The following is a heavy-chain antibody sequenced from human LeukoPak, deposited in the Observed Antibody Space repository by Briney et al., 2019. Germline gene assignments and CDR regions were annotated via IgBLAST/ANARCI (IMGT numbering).Heavy chain of an antibody. Sequence: ASETLSLTCTVSGGSISTYYWSWVRLPPGKGLEGIGYIYNSGSTKYNPSLKSRVTVSVDTSKNQLSLKLSSVTAADTAVYYCARARPDTAMAVDYWGQGTLVTVSS. D-gene: IGHD5-18*01. CDR1: GGSISTYY. CDR2: IYNSGST. CDR3: ARARPDTAMAVDY. V-gene: IGHV4-59*01. J-gene: IGHJ4*02.